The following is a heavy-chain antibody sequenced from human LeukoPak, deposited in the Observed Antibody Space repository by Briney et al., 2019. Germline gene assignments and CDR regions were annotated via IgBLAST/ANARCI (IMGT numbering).Heavy chain of an antibody. CDR3: ARVGPWVNPDYYYYYMDV. D-gene: IGHD1-14*01. Sequence: SETLSLTCTVSGGSISSYYWSWIRQPPGKGLEWIGYIYYSGSTNYNPSLKSRVTISVDTSKNQFSLKLSSVTAADTAVYYCARVGPWVNPDYYYYYMDVWGKGTTVTVSS. CDR1: GGSISSYY. CDR2: IYYSGST. J-gene: IGHJ6*03. V-gene: IGHV4-59*01.